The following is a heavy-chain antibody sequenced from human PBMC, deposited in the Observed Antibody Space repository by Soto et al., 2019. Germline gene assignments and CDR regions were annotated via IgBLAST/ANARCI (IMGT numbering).Heavy chain of an antibody. CDR2: ISFDGKNR. D-gene: IGHD2-15*01. Sequence: QVQLVESGGGVVQPGKSLRLSCAASGFIFSNYGVHWVRQAPGKGLEWVALISFDGKNRNYADSVKGRFTIYRDNPKNTLYLEMNSLRPEDTAFYYCAKRGGVVGGSEHPFFEYWGQGTLVTVSS. J-gene: IGHJ4*02. V-gene: IGHV3-30*18. CDR3: AKRGGVVGGSEHPFFEY. CDR1: GFIFSNYG.